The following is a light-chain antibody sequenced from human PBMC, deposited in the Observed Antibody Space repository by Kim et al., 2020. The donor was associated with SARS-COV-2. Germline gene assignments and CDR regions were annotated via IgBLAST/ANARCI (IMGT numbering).Light chain of an antibody. V-gene: IGLV1-47*01. CDR2: RNN. CDR3: QAWDSSTRV. Sequence: QSVLTQPPSASGTPGQRVTISCSGSSSNIGSNYVYWYQQLPGTAPKLLIYRNNQRPSGVPHRFSGSNSGNTATLTISGTQAMDEADYYCQAWDSSTRVFGGGTQLTVL. CDR1: SSNIGSNY. J-gene: IGLJ2*01.